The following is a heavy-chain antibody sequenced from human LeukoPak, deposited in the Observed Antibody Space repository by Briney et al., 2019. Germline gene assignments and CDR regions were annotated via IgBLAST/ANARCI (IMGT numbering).Heavy chain of an antibody. CDR1: GGSISSSSYY. V-gene: IGHV4-39*07. J-gene: IGHJ3*02. D-gene: IGHD5-12*01. CDR3: ARVRPKDIVATNYAFDI. Sequence: SETLSLTCTVSGGSISSSSYYWGWIRQPPGKGLEWIGSIYYSGSTYYNPSLKSRVTISVDTSKNQFFLELRFVTAADTAVYYCARVRPKDIVATNYAFDIWGHGTVVTVSS. CDR2: IYYSGST.